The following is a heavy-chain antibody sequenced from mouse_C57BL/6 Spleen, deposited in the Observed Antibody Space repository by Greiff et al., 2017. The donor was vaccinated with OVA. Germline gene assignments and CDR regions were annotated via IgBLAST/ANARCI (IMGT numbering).Heavy chain of an antibody. Sequence: VQLQQPGAELVRPGSSVKLSCKASGYTFTSYWMHWVKQRPIQGLEWIGNIDPSDSETHYNQKFKDKATLTVDKSSSTAYLQLSSLTSEDAEVYYCARRGTGAMDYWGQGTSVTVSS. CDR1: GYTFTSYW. J-gene: IGHJ4*01. CDR2: IDPSDSET. CDR3: ARRGTGAMDY. V-gene: IGHV1-52*01. D-gene: IGHD3-3*01.